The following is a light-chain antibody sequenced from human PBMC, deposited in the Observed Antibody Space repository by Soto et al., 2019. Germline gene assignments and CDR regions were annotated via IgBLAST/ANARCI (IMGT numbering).Light chain of an antibody. Sequence: EIRVTQSPATLSVSPEERATLSCRASQSVSSNFAWYQQKPGQAPRLLIYGASTRATGIPARFSGSGSGTEFTLTISSLQSEDFAVYYCQQYNNWPAITFGQGTRLEIK. V-gene: IGKV3-15*01. CDR1: QSVSSN. J-gene: IGKJ5*01. CDR3: QQYNNWPAIT. CDR2: GAS.